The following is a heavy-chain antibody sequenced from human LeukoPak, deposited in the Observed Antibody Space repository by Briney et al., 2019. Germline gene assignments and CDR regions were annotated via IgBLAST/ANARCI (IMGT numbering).Heavy chain of an antibody. CDR2: IYTSGST. CDR3: ARANTAARPFDY. V-gene: IGHV4-61*02. J-gene: IGHJ4*02. Sequence: SETLSLTCTVSGGSISSGSYYWSWIRQPAGKGLEWIGRIYTSGSTYYNPSLKSRVTISVDTSKNQFSLKLSSVTAADTAVYYCARANTAARPFDYWGQGTLVTVSS. D-gene: IGHD6-6*01. CDR1: GGSISSGSYY.